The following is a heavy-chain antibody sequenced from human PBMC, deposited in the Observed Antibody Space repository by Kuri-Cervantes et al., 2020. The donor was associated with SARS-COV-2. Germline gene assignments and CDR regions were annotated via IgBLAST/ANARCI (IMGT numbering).Heavy chain of an antibody. J-gene: IGHJ3*02. V-gene: IGHV1-8*01. CDR1: GYTFTSYD. CDR2: MNPNSGNT. Sequence: ASVKVSCKASGYTFTSYDINWVRQATGQGLEWMGWMNPNSGNTGYAQKFQGRVTMTRNTSISTAYMELSSLRSEDTAVYYCARGHYYDRPDAFDIWGQGTMVTVSS. D-gene: IGHD3-22*01. CDR3: ARGHYYDRPDAFDI.